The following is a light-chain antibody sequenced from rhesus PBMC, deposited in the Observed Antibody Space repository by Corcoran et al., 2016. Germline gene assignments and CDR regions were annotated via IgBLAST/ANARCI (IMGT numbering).Light chain of an antibody. V-gene: IGKV1-43*01. CDR1: QGISTY. Sequence: DIQMTQSPSSLSASVGDRVTITCRASQGISTYLNWYQQKPGKAPKRLIYAASSLERGVPSRFSGSGSGTDFTLTISSLQPEDFATYYCLQYNSNPYSFGQGTKVEIK. CDR3: LQYNSNPYS. J-gene: IGKJ2*01. CDR2: AAS.